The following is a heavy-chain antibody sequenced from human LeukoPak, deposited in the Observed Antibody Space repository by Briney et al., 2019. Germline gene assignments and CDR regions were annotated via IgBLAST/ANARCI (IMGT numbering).Heavy chain of an antibody. D-gene: IGHD3-22*01. V-gene: IGHV3-23*01. CDR2: ISGSGGST. CDR3: AKLAHQYYYDSSGYPDNYYFDC. Sequence: GGSLRLSCAASGFTFSSYAMSWVRQAPGKGLEWVSAISGSGGSTYYADSVKGRFTISRDNSKNTLYLQMNSLRAEDTAVYYCAKLAHQYYYDSSGYPDNYYFDCWGQGTLVTVSS. CDR1: GFTFSSYA. J-gene: IGHJ4*02.